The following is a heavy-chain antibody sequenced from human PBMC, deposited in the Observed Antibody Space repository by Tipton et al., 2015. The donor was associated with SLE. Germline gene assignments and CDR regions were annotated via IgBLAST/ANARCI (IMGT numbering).Heavy chain of an antibody. CDR1: GFTFSSYS. CDR2: ISSSSSYI. J-gene: IGHJ4*02. Sequence: SLRLSCAASGFTFSSYSMNWVRQAPGKGLEWVSSISSSSSYIYYADSVKGRFTISRDNAKNSLYLQMNSLRAEDTAVYYCARAYSGSYYPNFDYWGQGPLVTVSS. V-gene: IGHV3-21*03. D-gene: IGHD1-26*01. CDR3: ARAYSGSYYPNFDY.